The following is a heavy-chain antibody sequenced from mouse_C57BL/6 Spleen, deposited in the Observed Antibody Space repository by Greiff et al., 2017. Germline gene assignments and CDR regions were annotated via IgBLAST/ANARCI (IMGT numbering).Heavy chain of an antibody. D-gene: IGHD2-1*01. V-gene: IGHV1-82*01. J-gene: IGHJ4*01. CDR1: GYAFSSSW. CDR2: IYPGDGDT. CDR3: ASYYGNYYYAMDY. Sequence: QVQLKQSGPELVKPGASVKISCKASGYAFSSSWMNWVKQRPGKGLEWIGRIYPGDGDTNYNGKFKGKATLTADKSSSTAYMQLSSLTSEDSAVYFCASYYGNYYYAMDYWGQGTSVTVSS.